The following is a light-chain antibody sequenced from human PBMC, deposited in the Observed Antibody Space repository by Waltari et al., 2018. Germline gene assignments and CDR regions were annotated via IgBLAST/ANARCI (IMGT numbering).Light chain of an antibody. V-gene: IGLV1-44*01. CDR3: AAWNDSLNGHMV. CDR2: SND. Sequence: QSVVTQPPSVSGTPGQRVTISRSGSFSNIGSNTVKWYPQLPETAPNLLISSNDRRPSGVPDRFSGSKSGTSASLGISGLQSEDEADYYCAAWNDSLNGHMVFGGGTKVTVL. CDR1: FSNIGSNT. J-gene: IGLJ2*01.